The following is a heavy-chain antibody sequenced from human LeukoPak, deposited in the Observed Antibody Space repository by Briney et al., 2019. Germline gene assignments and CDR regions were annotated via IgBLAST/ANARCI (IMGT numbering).Heavy chain of an antibody. D-gene: IGHD3-10*01. V-gene: IGHV3-43D*03. CDR3: AKDRYYYGSGSYYQY. CDR1: GFTFDDYA. Sequence: GGSLRLSCAASGFTFDDYAMHWVRQAPGKGLEWVSLIIWDGGSTYYADSVKGRFTTSRDNSKNTLYLQMNSLRAEDTAVYYCAKDRYYYGSGSYYQYWGQGTLVTVSS. CDR2: IIWDGGST. J-gene: IGHJ4*02.